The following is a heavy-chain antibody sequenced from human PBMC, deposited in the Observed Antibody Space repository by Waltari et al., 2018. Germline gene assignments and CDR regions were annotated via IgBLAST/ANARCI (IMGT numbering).Heavy chain of an antibody. CDR3: AKSRGSSYGTEYLDY. V-gene: IGHV3-23*01. Sequence: EVQLLESGGNLVQPGGSLSLSCAASGFTFRCYAMNWVRQAPGKGRGWGSRSTVSGDSTYYADSVKGRFTVSRDNSKNTLYLQMTSLRAEDTALYYCAKSRGSSYGTEYLDYWGQGTLVTVSS. D-gene: IGHD3-3*01. CDR1: GFTFRCYA. J-gene: IGHJ4*02. CDR2: STVSGDST.